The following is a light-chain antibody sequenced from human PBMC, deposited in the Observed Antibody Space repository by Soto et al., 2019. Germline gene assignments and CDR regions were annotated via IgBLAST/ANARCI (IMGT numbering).Light chain of an antibody. Sequence: EIFLTQSPDTLSLSPGERATLSCRASQSVTNYIAWYQQRPGQAPMLLIYDASNRATGVPARFSGSGSGTDFTLTISDLEPADFGLYYCQQRLNWPPGFGQGTKVDIK. CDR1: QSVTNY. J-gene: IGKJ1*01. V-gene: IGKV3-11*01. CDR3: QQRLNWPPG. CDR2: DAS.